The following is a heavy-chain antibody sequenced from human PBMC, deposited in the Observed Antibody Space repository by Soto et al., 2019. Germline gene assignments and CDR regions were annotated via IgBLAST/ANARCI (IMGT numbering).Heavy chain of an antibody. D-gene: IGHD6-13*01. J-gene: IGHJ6*02. CDR3: ARDLLRIAAAGTWESVYYYGMDV. CDR1: GYTFTSYG. CDR2: ISAYNGNT. V-gene: IGHV1-18*01. Sequence: QVQLVQSGAEVKKPGASVKVSCKASGYTFTSYGISWVRQAPGQGLEWMGWISAYNGNTNYAQKLQGRVTMTTDTSTSTAYSELRSLRSDDTAVYYCARDLLRIAAAGTWESVYYYGMDVWGQGTTVTVSS.